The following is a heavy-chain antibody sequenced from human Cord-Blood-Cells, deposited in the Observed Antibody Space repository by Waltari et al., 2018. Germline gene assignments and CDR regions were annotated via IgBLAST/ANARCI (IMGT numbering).Heavy chain of an antibody. J-gene: IGHJ4*02. Sequence: QVQLQQWGAGLLKPSETLSLTCAGYGGSFRGYYWSWIRQPPGKGLEWIGEINHSGSTNYNPSLKSRVTISVDTSKNQFSLKLSSVTAADTAVYYCARGVAAAGSPYFDYWGQGTLVTVSS. CDR3: ARGVAAAGSPYFDY. D-gene: IGHD6-13*01. CDR1: GGSFRGYY. CDR2: INHSGST. V-gene: IGHV4-34*01.